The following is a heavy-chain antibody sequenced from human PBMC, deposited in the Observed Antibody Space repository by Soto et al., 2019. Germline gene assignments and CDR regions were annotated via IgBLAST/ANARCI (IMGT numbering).Heavy chain of an antibody. CDR2: ISWNSAAI. V-gene: IGHV3-9*01. Sequence: MQLVESGGGLIEPGRSLRLSCAASGFTFDDYAIHWVRQAPGKGLEWVSGISWNSAAIDYVVSVKGRFTIVRDNAMKSLYLQMNHLRPEDTAFYYCAKDRGSSSWDPIFDFWGQGILVTVSS. J-gene: IGHJ4*02. CDR3: AKDRGSSSWDPIFDF. D-gene: IGHD6-13*01. CDR1: GFTFDDYA.